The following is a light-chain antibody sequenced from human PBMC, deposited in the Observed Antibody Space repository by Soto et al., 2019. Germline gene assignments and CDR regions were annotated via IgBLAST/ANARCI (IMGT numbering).Light chain of an antibody. CDR3: QQYNSYSPKLT. CDR1: QSISSW. CDR2: DAS. J-gene: IGKJ4*01. V-gene: IGKV1-5*01. Sequence: DIQMTQSPSTLSASVGDRVTITCRASQSISSWLAWYQQKPGKAPKLLIYDASSVESGVPSRFSGSGSGTEFTLTISSLQPDDFATYYCQQYNSYSPKLTFGGGTKVEIK.